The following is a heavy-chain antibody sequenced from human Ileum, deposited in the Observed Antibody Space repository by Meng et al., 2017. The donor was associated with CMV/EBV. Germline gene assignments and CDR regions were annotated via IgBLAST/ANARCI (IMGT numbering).Heavy chain of an antibody. Sequence: SETLSLTCTVSGGSISGYYWSWIRQPPGKGLEWIGYIYYSGSTNYNPSLKSRVTISVDTSKNQFSLNLSSVTAADTAVYYCARRGPVACYYYGLDVWGQGTMVTVSS. CDR2: IYYSGST. V-gene: IGHV4-59*12. CDR3: ARRGPVACYYYGLDV. CDR1: GGSISGYY. J-gene: IGHJ6*02. D-gene: IGHD2-21*01.